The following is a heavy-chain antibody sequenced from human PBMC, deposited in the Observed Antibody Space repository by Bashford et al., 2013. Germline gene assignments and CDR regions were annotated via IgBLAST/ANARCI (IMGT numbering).Heavy chain of an antibody. Sequence: VRQAPGKGLEWVGRSRDKTKSYNTEYAASVKGRFTSSRDDSRNSVYLQMNSLKSEDTAVYYCARAGIAVADSPYYYYGMDVWGQGTTVTVSS. CDR3: ARAGIAVADSPYYYYGMDV. D-gene: IGHD6-19*01. J-gene: IGHJ6*02. V-gene: IGHV3-72*01. CDR2: SRDKTKSYNT.